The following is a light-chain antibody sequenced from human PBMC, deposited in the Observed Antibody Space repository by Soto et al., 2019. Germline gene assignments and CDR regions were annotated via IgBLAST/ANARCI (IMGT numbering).Light chain of an antibody. CDR3: SSYTSSSTRV. CDR1: SSDVSGNNY. J-gene: IGLJ3*02. V-gene: IGLV2-14*01. CDR2: EVS. Sequence: QSALTQPASVSGSPGQSITISCTGTSSDVSGNNYVSWYQQHPGKAPQLMIYEVSNRPSGVSNRFSGSKSGNTASLTISGLQAEDEADYYCSSYTSSSTRVFGGGTKLTVL.